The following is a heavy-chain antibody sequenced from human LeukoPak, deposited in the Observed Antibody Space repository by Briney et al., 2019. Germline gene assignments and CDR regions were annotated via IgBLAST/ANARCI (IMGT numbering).Heavy chain of an antibody. CDR1: GFTFSTYS. V-gene: IGHV3-21*01. D-gene: IGHD1-26*01. Sequence: GGSLRLSCAASGFTFSTYSMNWVRQAPGKGLEWVSSISSSSSYIYYADSVKGRFTISRDNAKNSLYLQMNSLRAEDTALYHCARGSEWELQSPYYFDFWGQGTLVTVSS. J-gene: IGHJ4*02. CDR2: ISSSSSYI. CDR3: ARGSEWELQSPYYFDF.